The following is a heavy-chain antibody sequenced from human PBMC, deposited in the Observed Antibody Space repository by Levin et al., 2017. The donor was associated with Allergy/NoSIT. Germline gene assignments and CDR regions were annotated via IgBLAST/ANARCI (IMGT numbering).Heavy chain of an antibody. CDR2: IKGDGSAK. V-gene: IGHV3-7*01. J-gene: IGHJ4*02. D-gene: IGHD6-13*01. Sequence: GGSLRLSCAASGFTFSSCAMSWVRQAPGKGLEWVANIKGDGSAKYYVDSVKGRFTISRDNADNSLYLQMNSLRAEDTAVYYCARNTLASAGDYWGQGTLVTVSS. CDR1: GFTFSSCA. CDR3: ARNTLASAGDY.